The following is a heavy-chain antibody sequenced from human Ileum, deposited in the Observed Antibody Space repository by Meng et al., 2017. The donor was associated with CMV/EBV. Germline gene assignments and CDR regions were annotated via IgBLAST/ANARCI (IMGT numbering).Heavy chain of an antibody. V-gene: IGHV4-59*11. CDR2: ISHLGSP. D-gene: IGHD3-10*01. Sequence: QVQLQESGPGLMKPSETLSLTCTVSGDSIISHYWNWIRPAPGKGLEWIGYISHLGSPVFNPSLRSRVTMSFDISQNQFSLNLKSVTAADTGVYYCARSSYSGSGTYDSWGQGTLVTVPQ. J-gene: IGHJ4*02. CDR3: ARSSYSGSGTYDS. CDR1: GDSIISHY.